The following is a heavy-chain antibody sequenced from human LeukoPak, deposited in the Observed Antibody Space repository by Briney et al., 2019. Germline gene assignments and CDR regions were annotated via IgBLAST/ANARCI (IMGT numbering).Heavy chain of an antibody. V-gene: IGHV3-7*01. J-gene: IGHJ4*02. CDR3: ARDTSYYYGSGGFDY. CDR1: GFTFSSYW. Sequence: PGGSLRLSCAASGFTFSSYWMSWVRQAPGKGLEWVANIKQDGSEKYYVDSVKGRFTISRDNAKNSLYLQMNSLRAEDTAVYYCARDTSYYYGSGGFDYWGQGTLVTVSS. CDR2: IKQDGSEK. D-gene: IGHD3-10*01.